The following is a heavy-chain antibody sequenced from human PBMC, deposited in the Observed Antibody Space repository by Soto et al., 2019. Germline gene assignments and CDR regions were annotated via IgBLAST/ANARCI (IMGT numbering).Heavy chain of an antibody. J-gene: IGHJ6*02. CDR1: GYSFTSYW. D-gene: IGHD2-2*01. CDR3: ARDPFGYCSSTSCYLYYYGMDV. Sequence: PGESLKISCNGSGYSFTSYWISWVRQMPGKGLEWMGRIDPSDSYTNYSPSFQGHVTISADKSISTAYLQWSSLKASDTAMYYCARDPFGYCSSTSCYLYYYGMDVWGQGTTVTVYS. V-gene: IGHV5-10-1*01. CDR2: IDPSDSYT.